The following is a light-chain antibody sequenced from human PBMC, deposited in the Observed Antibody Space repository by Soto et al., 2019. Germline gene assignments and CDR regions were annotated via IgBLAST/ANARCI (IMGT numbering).Light chain of an antibody. J-gene: IGKJ1*01. CDR1: QTIRSW. CDR3: QHYNSYSEA. V-gene: IGKV1-5*03. CDR2: KAS. Sequence: DIQMTQSPSTLSGSVGDRVTITCRASQTIRSWLAWYQQKPGKAPKLLIYKASTLKSGVPSRFSGSGTGTDFSLTIISLQPDDFATYYCQHYNSYSEAFGQGTKVELK.